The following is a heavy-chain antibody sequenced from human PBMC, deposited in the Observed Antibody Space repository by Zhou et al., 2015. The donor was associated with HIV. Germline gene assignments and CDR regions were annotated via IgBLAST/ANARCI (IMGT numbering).Heavy chain of an antibody. CDR2: IIPILGIA. D-gene: IGHD2-8*01. V-gene: IGHV1-69*02. CDR3: ARGAGDCTNGVCLLGSYYYYGMDV. J-gene: IGHJ6*02. CDR1: GGTFSSYT. Sequence: QVQLVQSGAEVKKPGSSVKVSCKASGGTFSSYTISWVRQAPGQGLEWMGRIIPILGIANYAQKFQGRVTITADKSTSTAYMELSSLRSEDTAVYYCARGAGDCTNGVCLLGSYYYYGMDVWGQGTTVTVSS.